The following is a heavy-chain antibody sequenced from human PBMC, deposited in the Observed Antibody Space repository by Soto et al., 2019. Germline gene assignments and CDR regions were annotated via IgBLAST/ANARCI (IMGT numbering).Heavy chain of an antibody. D-gene: IGHD3-3*01. CDR1: GFTFTSFA. CDR3: AIGEWLSTSYFDS. CDR2: ISGSGGAT. J-gene: IGHJ4*02. Sequence: EVQLLESGGRLVQPGGSLRLSCAASGFTFTSFAMSWVRQAPGKGLEWVSGISGSGGATYYADSVKGRFTISSDNSKSTLYLQMNSLRAEDTAVYYCAIGEWLSTSYFDSWGQGTLLTVSS. V-gene: IGHV3-23*01.